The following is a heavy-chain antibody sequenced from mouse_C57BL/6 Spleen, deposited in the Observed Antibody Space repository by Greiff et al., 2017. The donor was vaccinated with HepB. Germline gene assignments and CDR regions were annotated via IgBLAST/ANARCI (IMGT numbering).Heavy chain of an antibody. V-gene: IGHV1-76*01. D-gene: IGHD1-1*01. J-gene: IGHJ1*03. CDR1: GYTFTDYY. Sequence: QVQLKQSGAELVRPGASVKLSCKASGYTFTDYYINWVKQRPGQGLEWIARIYPGSGNTYYNEKFKGKATLTAEKSSSTAYMQLSSLTSEDSAVYFCASGRYYGSRDFDVWGTGTTVTVSS. CDR2: IYPGSGNT. CDR3: ASGRYYGSRDFDV.